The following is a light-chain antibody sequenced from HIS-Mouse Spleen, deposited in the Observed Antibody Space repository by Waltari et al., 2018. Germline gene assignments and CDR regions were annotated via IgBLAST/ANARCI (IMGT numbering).Light chain of an antibody. CDR2: EGS. Sequence: QSALTQPASVSGSPGQSITISCTGTSSDAGSHNLLPWYQQHPGKAPKLMIYEGSKRPSGVSNRFSGSKSGNTASLTISGLQAEDEADYYCCSYAGSSTWVFGGGTKLTVL. J-gene: IGLJ3*02. V-gene: IGLV2-23*01. CDR1: SSDAGSHNL. CDR3: CSYAGSSTWV.